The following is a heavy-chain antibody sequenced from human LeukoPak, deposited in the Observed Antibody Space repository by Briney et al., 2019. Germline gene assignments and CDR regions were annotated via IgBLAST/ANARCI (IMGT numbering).Heavy chain of an antibody. CDR2: ISGSGGST. CDR1: GFTFSSCA. Sequence: GGSLRLSCAASGFTFSSCAMSWVRQAPGKGLEWVSFISGSGGSTYHADSVKGRFTISRDNSKNTLHLQMNSLRPEDTAVYYCAKGNYNYGFWSGHDYWGQGTLVTVSS. V-gene: IGHV3-23*01. D-gene: IGHD3-3*01. J-gene: IGHJ4*02. CDR3: AKGNYNYGFWSGHDY.